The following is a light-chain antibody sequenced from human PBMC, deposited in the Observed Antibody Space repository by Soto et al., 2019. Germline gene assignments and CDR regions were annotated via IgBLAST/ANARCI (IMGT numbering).Light chain of an antibody. CDR2: GAS. Sequence: EIVMTQSPATLSVSPGARATLSCRASQSVISNFAWYQQKPGQAPRLVIDGASTRATGIPARLSGSGSCTEFTLTIRSLQSEDVAVYYCQQYNNWPPRTFGQGPKVEIK. CDR3: QQYNNWPPRT. V-gene: IGKV3-15*01. J-gene: IGKJ1*01. CDR1: QSVISN.